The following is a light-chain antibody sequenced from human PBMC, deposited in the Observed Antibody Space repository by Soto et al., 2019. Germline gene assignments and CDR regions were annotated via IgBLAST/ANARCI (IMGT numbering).Light chain of an antibody. CDR3: MQALQTPFT. CDR1: QSLLHSNGNDF. J-gene: IGKJ3*01. Sequence: EIVMTQSPLSLPATPGEPASISCRSSQSLLHSNGNDFLEWYLQKPGQSPQLLIYLGSNRASGVTDRFSGSGSGTDFTLKISRVEAEDVGVYYCMQALQTPFTFGPGTKVDIK. CDR2: LGS. V-gene: IGKV2-28*01.